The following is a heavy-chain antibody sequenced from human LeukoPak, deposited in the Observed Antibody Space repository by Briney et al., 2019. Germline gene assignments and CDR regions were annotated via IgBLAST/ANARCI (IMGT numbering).Heavy chain of an antibody. J-gene: IGHJ6*02. V-gene: IGHV4-34*01. D-gene: IGHD3-22*01. CDR3: ARASSGYYYLYYYYGMDV. CDR1: GGSFSGYY. CDR2: INHSGST. Sequence: PSETLSLTCAVYGGSFSGYYWSWIRQPPGKGLEWIGEINHSGSTNYNPSLKSRVTISVGTSKNQFSLKLSSVTAADTAVYYCARASSGYYYLYYYYGMDVWGQGTTVTVSS.